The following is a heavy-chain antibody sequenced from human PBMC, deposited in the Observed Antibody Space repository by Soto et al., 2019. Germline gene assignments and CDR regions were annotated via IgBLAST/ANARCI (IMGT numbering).Heavy chain of an antibody. V-gene: IGHV1-69*12. CDR3: TRSSGLTNWLDP. Sequence: QVQLVQSGAALKKPGSSVKVSCKVSGVSIKSSSITWVRQALGQGLEWMGGTIPLFGTPHYAQKFQGRVTITADESTSTVYMDLSSLRSEDTAVYYCTRSSGLTNWLDPWGQGTLNTVSS. CDR1: GVSIKSSS. J-gene: IGHJ5*02. CDR2: TIPLFGTP. D-gene: IGHD6-6*01.